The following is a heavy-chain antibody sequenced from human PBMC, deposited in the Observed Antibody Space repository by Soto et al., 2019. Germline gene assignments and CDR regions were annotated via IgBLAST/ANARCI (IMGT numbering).Heavy chain of an antibody. J-gene: IGHJ4*02. CDR2: INPNSGGT. Sequence: QVQLVQSGAEVRKPGASVKVSCKASGYTFSDYYIHWVRQAPGQGLEGMGWINPNSGGTKYAPKFQGGVTMTRDTSITTAYMELSRLRSGDTDVYYCAREPATAKPEGVDFWGQGTLVTVSS. CDR3: AREPATAKPEGVDF. CDR1: GYTFSDYY. D-gene: IGHD1-1*01. V-gene: IGHV1-2*02.